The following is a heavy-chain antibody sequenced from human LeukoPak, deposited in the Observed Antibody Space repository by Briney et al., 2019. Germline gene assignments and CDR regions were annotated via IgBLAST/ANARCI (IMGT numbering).Heavy chain of an antibody. Sequence: GGSLRLSCAASGFTFSSYEMNWVRQAPGKGLEWVSYISSSGSTIYYADSVKGRFTISRDNAKNSLYLQMNSLRAEDTAVCYCAREFGLRYFDWLLWGAFDIWGQGTMVTVSS. CDR3: AREFGLRYFDWLLWGAFDI. CDR1: GFTFSSYE. J-gene: IGHJ3*02. CDR2: ISSSGSTI. V-gene: IGHV3-48*03. D-gene: IGHD3-9*01.